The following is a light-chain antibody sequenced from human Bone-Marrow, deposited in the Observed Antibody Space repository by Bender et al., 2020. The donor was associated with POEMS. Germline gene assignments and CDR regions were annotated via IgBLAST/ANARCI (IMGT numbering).Light chain of an antibody. CDR2: KDN. CDR1: GLPNQY. J-gene: IGLJ2*01. V-gene: IGLV3-25*03. CDR3: QSADSDGTVI. Sequence: SYELTQPPSVSVSPGQTARIICSAIGLPNQYAYWYQQRPGQAPLLVIYKDNERPSGIPERFSGSNSGTTVTLTISGVQAEDEADYYCQSADSDGTVIFGGGTKLTVL.